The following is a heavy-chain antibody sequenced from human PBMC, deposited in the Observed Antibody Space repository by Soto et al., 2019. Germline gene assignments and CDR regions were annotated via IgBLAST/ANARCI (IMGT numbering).Heavy chain of an antibody. Sequence: SETLSLTCAVYGGSFSGYYWSWIRQPPGKGLEWIGEINHSGSTNYNPSLKSRVTISVDTSKNQFSLKLSSVTAADTAVYYCASGVVVADTGAFDIWGQGTMVTVSS. CDR3: ASGVVVADTGAFDI. CDR1: GGSFSGYY. J-gene: IGHJ3*02. CDR2: INHSGST. D-gene: IGHD2-15*01. V-gene: IGHV4-34*01.